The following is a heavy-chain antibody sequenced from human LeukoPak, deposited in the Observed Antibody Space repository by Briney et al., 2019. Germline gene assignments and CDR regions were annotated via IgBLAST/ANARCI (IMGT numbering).Heavy chain of an antibody. D-gene: IGHD1-14*01. Sequence: GGSLRLSCAASGFIFSTYAMTWVRQAPGKGLEWVSTISDSGAHIFYADSVKGRFAISRDNSKNTLYLQMNSLRADDTAIYFYAKDLSGHNRPIDYWGQGTLVTVSS. CDR2: ISDSGAHI. V-gene: IGHV3-23*01. CDR3: AKDLSGHNRPIDY. J-gene: IGHJ4*02. CDR1: GFIFSTYA.